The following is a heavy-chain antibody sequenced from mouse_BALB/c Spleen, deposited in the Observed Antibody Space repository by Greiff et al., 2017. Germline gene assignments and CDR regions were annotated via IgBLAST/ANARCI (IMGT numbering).Heavy chain of an antibody. D-gene: IGHD1-2*01. Sequence: VQLVESGPGLVAPSQSLSITCTVSGFSLTGYGVNWVRQPPGKGLEWLGMIWGDGSTDYNSALKSRLSISKDNSKSQVFLKMNSLQTDDTARYYCAREQMPAYWYFDVWGAGTTVTVSS. CDR2: IWGDGST. CDR3: AREQMPAYWYFDV. CDR1: GFSLTGYG. J-gene: IGHJ1*01. V-gene: IGHV2-6-7*01.